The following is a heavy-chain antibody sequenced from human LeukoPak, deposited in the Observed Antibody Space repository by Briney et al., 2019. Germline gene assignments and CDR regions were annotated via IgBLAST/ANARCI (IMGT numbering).Heavy chain of an antibody. CDR1: GFTFRSYG. CDR2: IWYDGSNK. V-gene: IGHV3-33*01. D-gene: IGHD3-3*01. CDR3: ARELPPLEKYYFDY. J-gene: IGHJ4*02. Sequence: GGSLRLSCAASGFTFRSYGMHRVRQAPGKGLQWVAVIWYDGSNKYYADSVKGRFTISRDNSKNTLSLQMNSLRAEDTAVYYCARELPPLEKYYFDYWGQGTLVTVSS.